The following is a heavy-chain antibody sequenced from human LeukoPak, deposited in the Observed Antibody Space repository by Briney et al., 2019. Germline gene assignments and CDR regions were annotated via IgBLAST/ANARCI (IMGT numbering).Heavy chain of an antibody. V-gene: IGHV1-46*01. CDR3: ARDHFDSSGYYYLLGYFEH. D-gene: IGHD3-22*01. Sequence: AAVKVSCKASGDTFINYYVHWVRQDPREGREWMGIVIPSGGGTRYALKFQGRVTMSRDTSTSTAYMELSSLRSEDTVVYYCARDHFDSSGYYYLLGYFEHWGQGTLVTVSS. CDR2: VIPSGGGT. CDR1: GDTFINYY. J-gene: IGHJ1*01.